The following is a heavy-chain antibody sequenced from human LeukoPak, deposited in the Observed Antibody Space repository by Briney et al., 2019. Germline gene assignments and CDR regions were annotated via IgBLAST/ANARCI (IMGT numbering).Heavy chain of an antibody. CDR1: GYTFTDYY. D-gene: IGHD3-10*01. Sequence: ASVKVSCKASGYTFTDYYIHWVRQAPGQGLEWMGWIDPKSGGTYYSQKFQGRVTLTRDTSISTAYMELSSLRSDDTALYYCAREWDYYRYWGQGTPVTVSS. V-gene: IGHV1-2*02. CDR2: IDPKSGGT. CDR3: AREWDYYRY. J-gene: IGHJ4*02.